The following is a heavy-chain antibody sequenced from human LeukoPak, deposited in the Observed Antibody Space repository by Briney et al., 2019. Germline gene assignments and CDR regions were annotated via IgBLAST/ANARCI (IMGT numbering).Heavy chain of an antibody. J-gene: IGHJ4*02. CDR1: GFTVSSNY. D-gene: IGHD6-19*01. Sequence: GGSLRLSCPASGFTVSSNYMSWVRQAPGKGLEWVSLIYSGGTTYYAESVKGRFTISRDNSKNTLYLQMNSLRAEDTAVYYCARLSGWFDYWGQGTLVTVSS. CDR2: IYSGGTT. V-gene: IGHV3-53*01. CDR3: ARLSGWFDY.